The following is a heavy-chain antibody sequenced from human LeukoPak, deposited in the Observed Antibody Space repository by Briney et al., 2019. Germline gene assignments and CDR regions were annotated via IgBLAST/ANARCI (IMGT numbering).Heavy chain of an antibody. V-gene: IGHV4-34*01. D-gene: IGHD3-16*01. CDR1: GGSFSGYY. CDR2: IKHSGST. Sequence: NASETLSLTCAVYGGSFSGYYWSWIRQPPGKGLEWIGEIKHSGSTNYNPSLKSRVTISVDTSKNQFSLKLSSVTAADTAVYYCARVARGRSQAFDYWGQGTLVTVSS. J-gene: IGHJ4*02. CDR3: ARVARGRSQAFDY.